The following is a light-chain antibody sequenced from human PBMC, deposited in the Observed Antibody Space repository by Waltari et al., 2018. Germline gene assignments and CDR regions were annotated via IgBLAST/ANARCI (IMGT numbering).Light chain of an antibody. CDR2: YDS. CDR3: QVWDSSSEHVI. J-gene: IGLJ2*01. Sequence: SYVLTQPPSFSVAPGQTARITCGGTKIGSKSVHWYQQKPGQAPVLVMFYDSDRPSGIPDRFSGSNSWDTATLTINRVEAGDEADYYCQVWDSSSEHVIFGGGTQLTVL. CDR1: KIGSKS. V-gene: IGLV3-21*04.